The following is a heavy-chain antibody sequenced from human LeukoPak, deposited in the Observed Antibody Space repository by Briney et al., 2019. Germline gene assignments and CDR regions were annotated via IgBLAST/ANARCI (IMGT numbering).Heavy chain of an antibody. D-gene: IGHD6-13*01. CDR3: ARTTSGSWYFDY. Sequence: ASVKVSCKASGYTFTGYYMHWVRQAPGQGPEWMGWINPNSGGTNYAQKFQGRVTMTRDTSISTAYMEPSRLRSDDTAVYYCARTTSGSWYFDYWGQGTLVTVSS. CDR1: GYTFTGYY. V-gene: IGHV1-2*02. CDR2: INPNSGGT. J-gene: IGHJ4*02.